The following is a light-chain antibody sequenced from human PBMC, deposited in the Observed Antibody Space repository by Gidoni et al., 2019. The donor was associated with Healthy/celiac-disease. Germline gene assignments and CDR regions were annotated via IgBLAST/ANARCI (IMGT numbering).Light chain of an antibody. Sequence: DIQMRQSPSSPSASVGDRVTITCRASQSISSYLNWYQQKPGKAPKLLIYAASSLQSGVPSRFIGSGSGTDFTLTIGSLQPGVFATYYCQQSYSTPLTFGRGTKVEIK. CDR1: QSISSY. CDR2: AAS. V-gene: IGKV1-39*01. CDR3: QQSYSTPLT. J-gene: IGKJ1*01.